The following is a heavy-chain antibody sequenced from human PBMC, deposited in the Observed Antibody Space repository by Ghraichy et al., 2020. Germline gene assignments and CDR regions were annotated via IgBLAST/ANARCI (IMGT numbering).Heavy chain of an antibody. V-gene: IGHV3-23*01. D-gene: IGHD6-19*01. CDR2: IGGSSGNT. Sequence: GGSLSLSWPPPGFSFSSFAMNWVRQPPGKGLEWVSAIGGSSGNTYYAESVKGRFTISRDNTKDTLHLQMNSLRAEDTAVYHCAKDRGPSGSFDYWGQGTLVTVSS. CDR1: GFSFSSFA. J-gene: IGHJ4*02. CDR3: AKDRGPSGSFDY.